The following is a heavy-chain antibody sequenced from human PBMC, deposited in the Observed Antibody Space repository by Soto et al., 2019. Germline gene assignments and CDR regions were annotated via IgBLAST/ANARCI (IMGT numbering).Heavy chain of an antibody. CDR2: ISAYNGNT. V-gene: IGHV1-18*04. CDR1: GYTFTSYG. D-gene: IGHD3-22*01. CDR3: ARVWTSVVTMIVVTNWLDP. Sequence: GXSVKVSCKASGYTFTSYGISWVRQAPGQGLEWMGWISAYNGNTNYAQKLQGRVTMTTDTSTSTAYMELRSLRSDDTAVYYCARVWTSVVTMIVVTNWLDPWGKGT. J-gene: IGHJ5*02.